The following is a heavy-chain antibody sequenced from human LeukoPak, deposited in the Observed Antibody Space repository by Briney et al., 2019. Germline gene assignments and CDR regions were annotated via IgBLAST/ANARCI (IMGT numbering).Heavy chain of an antibody. Sequence: QPGGSLRLSCAASGFTVSSNYMSWVRQAPGKGLEWVSVIYSGGSTYYADSVKGRFTISRDNSKNTLYLQMNSLRAEDTAVYYCARVWALAYCGGDCYSGGYFQHWGQGTLVTVSS. D-gene: IGHD2-21*02. CDR1: GFTVSSNY. CDR2: IYSGGST. V-gene: IGHV3-53*01. CDR3: ARVWALAYCGGDCYSGGYFQH. J-gene: IGHJ1*01.